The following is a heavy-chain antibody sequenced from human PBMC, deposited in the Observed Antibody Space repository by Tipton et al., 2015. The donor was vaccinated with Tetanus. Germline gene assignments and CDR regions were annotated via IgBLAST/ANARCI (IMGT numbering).Heavy chain of an antibody. J-gene: IGHJ4*02. V-gene: IGHV5-51*01. Sequence: VQLVQSGAEMKKPGESLRISCKGSGYNFTKYWIGWVRQMPGKGLEWMGIIYPGDSDTRYSPSFQGHVTMSADKSINTAYLQWSSLKASDTAMYYCARLHLRTFASSSGYWGQGTMVTVSS. D-gene: IGHD6-6*01. CDR2: IYPGDSDT. CDR1: GYNFTKYW. CDR3: ARLHLRTFASSSGY.